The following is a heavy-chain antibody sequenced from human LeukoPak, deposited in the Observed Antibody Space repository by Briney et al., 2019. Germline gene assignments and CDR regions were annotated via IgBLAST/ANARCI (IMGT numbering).Heavy chain of an antibody. CDR2: TYTSGDT. CDR3: IGGASGSLAH. D-gene: IGHD6-13*01. CDR1: RASISDNY. Sequence: PSETLSLPCTVSRASISDNYWSWSPQPAGKALEGIGRTYTSGDTSYNPPLKSRASVSVDTSKNQFYLSLRYVTAADTAVYCTIGGASGSLAHWGPGTLVTVSS. V-gene: IGHV4-4*07. J-gene: IGHJ4*02.